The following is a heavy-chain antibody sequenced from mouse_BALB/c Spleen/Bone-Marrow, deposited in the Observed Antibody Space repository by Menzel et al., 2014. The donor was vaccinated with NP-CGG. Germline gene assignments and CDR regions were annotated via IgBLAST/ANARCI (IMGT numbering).Heavy chain of an antibody. J-gene: IGHJ4*01. V-gene: IGHV2-2*02. CDR3: ARSPSMDY. CDR2: IWSGGIT. Sequence: QVTLKVCGPGLVQPSQSLSITCTVSGFSLSYYGVHWIRQSPGKGLEWLGVIWSGGITDYNASFISRLSISKDNSKSXVFFTMNSLQANDTAIYYCARSPSMDYWGPGTSVTVSS. CDR1: GFSLSYYG.